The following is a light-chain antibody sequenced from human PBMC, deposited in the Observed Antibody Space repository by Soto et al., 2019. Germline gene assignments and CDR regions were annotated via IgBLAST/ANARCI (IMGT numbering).Light chain of an antibody. V-gene: IGLV1-44*01. CDR1: NSNIGGNT. J-gene: IGLJ1*01. CDR2: SND. Sequence: QSALTQPPSASVTPGQRVTISCSGSNSNIGGNTVNWYQQLPGAAPKLLMYSNDQRPSGVPDRFSGSKFGTTASLAISGLQSEDEADYHCATWDDSLNAAVFGAGTKVTV. CDR3: ATWDDSLNAAV.